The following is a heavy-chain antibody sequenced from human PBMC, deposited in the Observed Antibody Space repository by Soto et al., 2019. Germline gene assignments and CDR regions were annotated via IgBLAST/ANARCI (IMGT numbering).Heavy chain of an antibody. D-gene: IGHD4-17*01. CDR1: GGSISSYY. CDR3: ARDVEHGDYPNWFDP. Sequence: QVQLQESGPGLVKPSETLSLTCTVSGGSISSYYWSWIRQPPGKGLEWIGSIYYSGSTNYNPSLKSRVTISVGTSKNQFSLRLSSVTAADTAVYYCARDVEHGDYPNWFDPWGQGTLVTVSS. J-gene: IGHJ5*02. V-gene: IGHV4-59*01. CDR2: IYYSGST.